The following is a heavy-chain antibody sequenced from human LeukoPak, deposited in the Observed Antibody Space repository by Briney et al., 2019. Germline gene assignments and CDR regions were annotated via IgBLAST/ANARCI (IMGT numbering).Heavy chain of an antibody. CDR3: ARGSSIGDFDY. V-gene: IGHV1-18*01. CDR2: ISGYNANT. J-gene: IGHJ4*02. Sequence: GASVKVSCKASGYTFNTYGINWVRQAPGQGLEWMGWISGYNANTNYAQKLQGRVTMTTDTSTSTAYMELRSLRSDDTAVYYCARGSSIGDFDYWGQGTLVTASS. CDR1: GYTFNTYG. D-gene: IGHD3-16*01.